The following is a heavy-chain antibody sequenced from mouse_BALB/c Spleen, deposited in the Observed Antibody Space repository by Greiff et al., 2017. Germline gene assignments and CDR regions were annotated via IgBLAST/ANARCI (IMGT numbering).Heavy chain of an antibody. V-gene: IGHV2-2*02. J-gene: IGHJ4*01. CDR2: IWSGGST. CDR3: ARGGYYGRSYDYAMDY. Sequence: VQLVESGPGLVQPSQSLSITCTVSGFSLTSYGVHWVRQSPGKGLEWLGVIWSGGSTDYNAAFISRLSISKDNSKSQVFFKMNSLQANDTAIYYCARGGYYGRSYDYAMDYWGQGTSVTVSS. CDR1: GFSLTSYG. D-gene: IGHD1-1*01.